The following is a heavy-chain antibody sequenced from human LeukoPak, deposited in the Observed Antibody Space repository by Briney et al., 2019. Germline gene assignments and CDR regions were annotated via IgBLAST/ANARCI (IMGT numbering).Heavy chain of an antibody. CDR2: IYSGGST. CDR1: GFSVSSNY. CDR3: ARVYDSKEGWFDP. V-gene: IGHV3-53*01. J-gene: IGHJ5*02. D-gene: IGHD3-22*01. Sequence: PGGSLRLSCAASGFSVSSNYMSWVRQAPGKGLEWVSVIYSGGSTYYADSVKGRFTISRDNSKNTLYLQMNSLRAEDTAVYYCARVYDSKEGWFDPWGQGTLVTVSS.